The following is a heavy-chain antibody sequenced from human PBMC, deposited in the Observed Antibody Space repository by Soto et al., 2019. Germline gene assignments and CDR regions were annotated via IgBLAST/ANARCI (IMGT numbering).Heavy chain of an antibody. Sequence: SETLFRTCPLTSSSNLSYYWSWIRQPPGKGLEWIGYIYYSGSTNYNPSLKSRVTISVDTSKNQFSLKLGSVTAADTAVYYCARVWGGAFDIWGQGTMVT. V-gene: IGHV4-59*01. D-gene: IGHD3-10*01. J-gene: IGHJ3*02. CDR2: IYYSGST. CDR1: SSSNLSYY. CDR3: ARVWGGAFDI.